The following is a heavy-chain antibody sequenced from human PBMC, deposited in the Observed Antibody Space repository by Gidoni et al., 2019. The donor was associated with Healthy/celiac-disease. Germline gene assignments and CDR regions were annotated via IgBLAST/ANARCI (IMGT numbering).Heavy chain of an antibody. CDR2: ISGSGGST. CDR1: GSTVSSYS. V-gene: IGHV3-23*01. J-gene: IGHJ3*02. D-gene: IGHD3-22*01. CDR3: AKDSAITMIVVVYISHGLDAFDI. Sequence: QLLASGGGWVQPGGSLRLSGADPGSTVSSYSMISVRQAPGKGLGWVSAISGSGGSTYYADSVKGRFTLSRDNSKNTLYLQMNSLRAEDTAVYYCAKDSAITMIVVVYISHGLDAFDIWGQGTMVTVSS.